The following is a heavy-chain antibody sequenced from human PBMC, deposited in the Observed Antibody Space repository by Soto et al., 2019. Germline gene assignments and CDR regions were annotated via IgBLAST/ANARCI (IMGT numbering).Heavy chain of an antibody. CDR1: GACMSSGGYY. J-gene: IGHJ5*02. D-gene: IGHD1-1*01. V-gene: IGHV4-31*03. CDR2: IYYSGST. CDR3: ARDRHNNFVDP. Sequence: QVQLQESGPGLVKPSQTLTLTCSASGACMSSGGYYWTWIRQSPGKGLEWSGYIYYSGSTYYNPSLESRVAISVDTSRSQFSLTLHSVTAADTAIYYCARDRHNNFVDPWGQGTLVTVSS.